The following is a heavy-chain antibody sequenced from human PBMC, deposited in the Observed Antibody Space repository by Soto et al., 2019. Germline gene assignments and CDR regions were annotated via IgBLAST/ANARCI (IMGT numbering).Heavy chain of an antibody. V-gene: IGHV3-30*03. CDR3: ATDLGTTVTTYNFFAP. J-gene: IGHJ5*02. CDR1: GITFSAFG. D-gene: IGHD4-17*01. CDR2: ISHDGNDK. Sequence: GGSLRLSCGASGITFSAFGLHWVRQAPGKGLEWVAVISHDGNDKYYTDSVKGRFTISRDNSKNTLYLQMNSLRGEDTAIYFCATDLGTTVTTYNFFAPWGQGSLVTVSS.